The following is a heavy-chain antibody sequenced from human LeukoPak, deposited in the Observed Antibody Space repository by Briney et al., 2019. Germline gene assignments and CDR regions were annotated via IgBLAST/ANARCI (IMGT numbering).Heavy chain of an antibody. J-gene: IGHJ6*03. V-gene: IGHV1-8*01. D-gene: IGHD3-10*01. CDR1: GYTFSNYD. CDR2: MNPNTGNT. Sequence: GASVKVSCKASGYTFSNYDINWVRQATGQGLEWMGWMNPNTGNTGYAQKFLGRVSMTRNTSTSTAYMELSSLRSEDTAVYYCSRWGDNFGSGSYTLYYYYMDVWGKGTTVTVSS. CDR3: SRWGDNFGSGSYTLYYYYMDV.